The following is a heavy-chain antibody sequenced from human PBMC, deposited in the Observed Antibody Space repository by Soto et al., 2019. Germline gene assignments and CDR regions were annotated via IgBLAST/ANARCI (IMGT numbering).Heavy chain of an antibody. V-gene: IGHV4-38-2*02. CDR1: GYSISSGYY. CDR3: ARDHTYYYDSSGKNWFDP. D-gene: IGHD3-22*01. J-gene: IGHJ5*02. Sequence: SETLSLTCAVSGYSISSGYYWGWIRQPPGKGLEWIGSIYHSGSTYYNPSLKSRVTISVDTSKNQFSLKLSSVTAADTAVYYCARDHTYYYDSSGKNWFDPWGQGTLVTSPQ. CDR2: IYHSGST.